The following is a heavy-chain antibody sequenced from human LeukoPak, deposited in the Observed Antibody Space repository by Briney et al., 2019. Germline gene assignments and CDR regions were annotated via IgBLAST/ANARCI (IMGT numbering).Heavy chain of an antibody. CDR3: ARDYYYGSGSYYSDY. CDR2: INHSGST. D-gene: IGHD3-10*01. V-gene: IGHV4-34*01. Sequence: SETLSLTCAVYGGSFSGYYWSWIRQPPGKGLEWIGEINHSGSTNYNPSLKSRVTISVDTSKNQFSLKLSSVTAADTAVYYCARDYYYGSGSYYSDYWGQGTLVTVSS. J-gene: IGHJ4*02. CDR1: GGSFSGYY.